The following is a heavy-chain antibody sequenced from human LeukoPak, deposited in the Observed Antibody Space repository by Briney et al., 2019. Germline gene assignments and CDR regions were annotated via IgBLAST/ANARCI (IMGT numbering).Heavy chain of an antibody. J-gene: IGHJ3*02. D-gene: IGHD1-26*01. Sequence: ASVKVSCKASGYTFTSYYMHWVRHAPGQGLERMGIINPSGGSTNYAQKFQGRVTMTRDTSTNTVYMELRSLRAEDTAVYYCARAGGTYYGIAFDIWGQGTMVTVSS. CDR2: INPSGGST. CDR3: ARAGGTYYGIAFDI. CDR1: GYTFTSYY. V-gene: IGHV1-46*01.